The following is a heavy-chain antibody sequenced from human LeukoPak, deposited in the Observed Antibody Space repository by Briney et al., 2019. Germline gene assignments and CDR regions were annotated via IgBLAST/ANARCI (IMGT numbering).Heavy chain of an antibody. J-gene: IGHJ4*02. D-gene: IGHD3-22*01. CDR2: ISSSSSYI. CDR1: GFTSSSYS. Sequence: GGSLRLSCAASGFTSSSYSMNWVRQAPGKGLEWVSSISSSSSYIYYADSVKGRFTISRDNAKNSLYLQMNSLRAEDTAVYYCATPPGRRCYYDSNGFVDYWGQGTLVTVSS. CDR3: ATPPGRRCYYDSNGFVDY. V-gene: IGHV3-21*01.